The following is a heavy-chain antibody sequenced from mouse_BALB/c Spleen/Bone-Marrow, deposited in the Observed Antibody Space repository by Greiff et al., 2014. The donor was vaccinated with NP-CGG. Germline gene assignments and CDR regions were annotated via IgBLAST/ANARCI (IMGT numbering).Heavy chain of an antibody. CDR2: IRNKANGYTT. D-gene: IGHD1-2*01. CDR3: ARELTTAIHWYFDV. J-gene: IGHJ1*01. CDR1: GFTFTDYY. V-gene: IGHV7-3*02. Sequence: EVKLVESGGGLVQPGDSLRLSCATSGFTFTDYYMSWVRQPPGKALEWLGFIRNKANGYTTEYSASVKGRFTISRDNSQSILYLQMNTLRAEDSATYYCARELTTAIHWYFDVWGAGTTVTVSS.